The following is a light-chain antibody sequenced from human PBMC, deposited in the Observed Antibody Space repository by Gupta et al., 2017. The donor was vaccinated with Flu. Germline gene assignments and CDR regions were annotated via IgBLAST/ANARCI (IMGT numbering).Light chain of an antibody. Sequence: SYELTQPPSVSVPPGQTASITCSGDELGDKYTSWYQQKAGQSPVLVIYQDSHRPSGIPERFSGSNSGTTATLTIRGTQTLDEAYYYCQTGDTTTVIFGGGTRLTGL. V-gene: IGLV3-1*01. CDR2: QDS. CDR1: ELGDKY. CDR3: QTGDTTTVI. J-gene: IGLJ2*01.